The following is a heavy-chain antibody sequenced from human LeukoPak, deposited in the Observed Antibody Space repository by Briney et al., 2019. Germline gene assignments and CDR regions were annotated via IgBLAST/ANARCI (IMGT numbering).Heavy chain of an antibody. J-gene: IGHJ4*02. CDR1: GLTFSTYA. CDR3: ARGKGVFCGGDCSALDY. D-gene: IGHD2-21*02. CDR2: ITSDGGSA. Sequence: GVSLRLSCVACGLTFSTYAMHWVRQAPGKGLEYVSAITSDGGSAYYANSVKGRFTISRDNSKNTLYLQMGSLRAEDMAVYYCARGKGVFCGGDCSALDYWGQGTLVTVSS. V-gene: IGHV3-64*01.